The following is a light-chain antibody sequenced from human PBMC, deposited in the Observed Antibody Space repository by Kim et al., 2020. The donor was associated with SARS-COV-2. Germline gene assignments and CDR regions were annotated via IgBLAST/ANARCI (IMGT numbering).Light chain of an antibody. V-gene: IGLV3-1*01. Sequence: VSAGTTASITCSGHQLGDKYAFWYQKKPGQSPILLIYQHTMRPSGIPGRFSGFSSGNTATLTIAGTQAVDECDYYCQAWDSNTAIFGGGTQLTVL. CDR1: QLGDKY. J-gene: IGLJ7*01. CDR3: QAWDSNTAI. CDR2: QHT.